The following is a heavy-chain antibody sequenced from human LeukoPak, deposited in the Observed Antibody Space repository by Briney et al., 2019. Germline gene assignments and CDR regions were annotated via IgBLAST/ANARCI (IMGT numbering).Heavy chain of an antibody. V-gene: IGHV3-23*01. Sequence: PGGSLRLSCAASGFSFSNYVMTWVRQAPGKGLEWVSAIIGTGAGTYYADSVKGRFTISRDNSKNTLYLQMNSLRAEDTAVYYCAKGSPAILYYCMGVWGKGTTVTVSS. D-gene: IGHD2-21*01. CDR3: AKGSPAILYYCMGV. J-gene: IGHJ6*03. CDR1: GFSFSNYV. CDR2: IIGTGAGT.